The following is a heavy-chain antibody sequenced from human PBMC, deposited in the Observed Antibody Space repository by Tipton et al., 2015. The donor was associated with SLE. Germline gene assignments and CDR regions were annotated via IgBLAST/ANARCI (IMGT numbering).Heavy chain of an antibody. J-gene: IGHJ4*02. CDR1: GVSISSSY. D-gene: IGHD2-15*01. V-gene: IGHV4-4*07. Sequence: TLSLTCNVSGVSISSSYWSWIRQPAGKGLEWVGRIYTSGATDDNPSLKSRVTMSVDMSKNQVFLKMTSVTAADTAVYYCARHGDGSGRLLGDQWGQGTLVTVSS. CDR3: ARHGDGSGRLLGDQ. CDR2: IYTSGAT.